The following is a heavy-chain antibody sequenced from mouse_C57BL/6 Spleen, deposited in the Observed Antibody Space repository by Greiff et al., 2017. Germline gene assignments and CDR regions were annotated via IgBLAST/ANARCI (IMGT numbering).Heavy chain of an antibody. CDR3: ARHEVGVVEGDWYFDV. CDR1: GYTFTEYT. CDR2: FYPGSGSI. Sequence: QVQLKESGAELVKPGASVKLSCKASGYTFTEYTIHWVKQRSGQGLEWIGWFYPGSGSIKYNEKFKDKATLTADKSSSTVYMELSRLTSEDSAVYFCARHEVGVVEGDWYFDVWGTGTTVTVSS. J-gene: IGHJ1*03. D-gene: IGHD1-1*02. V-gene: IGHV1-62-2*01.